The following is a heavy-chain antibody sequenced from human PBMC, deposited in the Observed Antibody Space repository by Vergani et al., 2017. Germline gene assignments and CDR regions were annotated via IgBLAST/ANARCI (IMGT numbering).Heavy chain of an antibody. CDR1: RFTFSSYD. J-gene: IGHJ4*02. CDR3: ASPYYYDSSGYSLGY. CDR2: IGTAGDT. V-gene: IGHV3-13*01. D-gene: IGHD3-22*01. Sequence: EVQLVESGGGLVQPGGSLRLSCAASRFTFSSYDMHWVRQATGKGLEWVSTIGTAGDTYYPGSVKGRFTISRGNSKNTLYLQMNSLRAEDTAVYYCASPYYYDSSGYSLGYWGQGTLVTVSS.